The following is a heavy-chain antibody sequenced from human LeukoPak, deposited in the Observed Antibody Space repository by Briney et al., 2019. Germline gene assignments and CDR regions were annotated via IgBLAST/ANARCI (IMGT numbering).Heavy chain of an antibody. D-gene: IGHD1-1*01. CDR3: ARVVYTYGRRAFDY. CDR2: VYHTGST. V-gene: IGHV4-38-2*02. CDR1: GYSISSGYY. Sequence: SETLSLTCTVSGYSISSGYYWAWIRQPPGKGLEWIGSVYHTGSTYYTPSLKSRVTISVDTSRNQFSLKLTSVTAADTAVFYCARVVYTYGRRAFDYWGQGALVTVSS. J-gene: IGHJ4*02.